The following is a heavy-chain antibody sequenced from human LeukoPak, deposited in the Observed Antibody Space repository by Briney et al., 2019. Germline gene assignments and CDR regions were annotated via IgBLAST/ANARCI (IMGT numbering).Heavy chain of an antibody. V-gene: IGHV3-23*01. CDR3: AKSQLTTKAFDY. CDR2: ISGSGGST. CDR1: GFTFSSYA. D-gene: IGHD1-1*01. Sequence: GGSLRLSCAASGFTFSSYAMSWVRQAPGKGLECVSAISGSGGSTYYADSGKGRFTISRDNSKNTLYLQMNSLRAEDTAVYYCAKSQLTTKAFDYWGRGTLVTVSS. J-gene: IGHJ4*02.